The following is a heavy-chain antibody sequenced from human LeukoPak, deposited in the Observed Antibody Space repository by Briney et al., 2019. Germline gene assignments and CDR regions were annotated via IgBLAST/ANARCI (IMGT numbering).Heavy chain of an antibody. V-gene: IGHV3-53*01. CDR3: ARELGDHGDY. D-gene: IGHD2-21*02. CDR1: GFTVGSTY. CDR2: IYSGGST. J-gene: IGHJ4*02. Sequence: PGGSLRLSCAASGFTVGSTYMNWVRQAPGKGLEWVSAIYSGGSTYYLVSVKGGFTISRDNPKNAVYLKMSSLRAEDTAVYYFARELGDHGDYWGQGTLVTVSS.